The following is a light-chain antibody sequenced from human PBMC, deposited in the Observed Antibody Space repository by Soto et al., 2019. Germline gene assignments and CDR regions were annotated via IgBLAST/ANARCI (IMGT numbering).Light chain of an antibody. CDR2: DAS. V-gene: IGKV3-11*01. Sequence: EILLTQSPPTLSLSPGESATLSCWASQRISTYLGWYQQKPGQAPRLLIYDASNRATGIPARFSGSGSGTDFTLTISSLEPADSAVYYCQQRSHWPPITFGQGTRLEI. J-gene: IGKJ5*01. CDR1: QRISTY. CDR3: QQRSHWPPIT.